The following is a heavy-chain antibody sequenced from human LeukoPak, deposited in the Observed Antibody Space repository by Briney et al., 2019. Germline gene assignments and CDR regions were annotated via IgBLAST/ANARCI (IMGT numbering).Heavy chain of an antibody. J-gene: IGHJ4*02. D-gene: IGHD3-10*01. CDR2: MNPNSGST. Sequence: GASVKVSCKASGYTFTSYDINWVRQATGQGLEWMGWMNPNSGSTGYAQKFQGRVTMTRNTSISTAYMELSSLRSEDTAVYYCARILWFGELSFDYWGQGTLVTVSS. V-gene: IGHV1-8*01. CDR1: GYTFTSYD. CDR3: ARILWFGELSFDY.